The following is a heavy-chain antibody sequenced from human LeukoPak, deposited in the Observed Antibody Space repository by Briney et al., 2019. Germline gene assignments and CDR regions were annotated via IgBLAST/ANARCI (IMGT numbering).Heavy chain of an antibody. CDR2: ISYDGSNK. D-gene: IGHD5-18*01. CDR3: AKGPWIPMDGVEWYFDY. V-gene: IGHV3-30*18. Sequence: GGSLRLSCAASGFTFSSYGMHWVRQAPGKGLEWVAVISYDGSNKYYADSVKGRFTISRDTSKNTLYLQMNSLRAEDTAVYYCAKGPWIPMDGVEWYFDYWGQGTLVTVSS. J-gene: IGHJ4*02. CDR1: GFTFSSYG.